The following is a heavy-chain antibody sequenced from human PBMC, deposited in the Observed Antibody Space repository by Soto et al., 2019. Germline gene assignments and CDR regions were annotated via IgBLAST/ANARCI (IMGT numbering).Heavy chain of an antibody. CDR1: GGSISSYY. D-gene: IGHD3-9*01. Sequence: SETLSLTCTVSGGSISSYYWSWIRQPPGKGLEWIGYIYYSGSTNYNPSLKSRVTISVDTSKNQFSLKLSSVTAADTAVYYCARTVYYDILTGYSSYFDYWGQGTLVTVSS. CDR3: ARTVYYDILTGYSSYFDY. V-gene: IGHV4-59*01. J-gene: IGHJ4*02. CDR2: IYYSGST.